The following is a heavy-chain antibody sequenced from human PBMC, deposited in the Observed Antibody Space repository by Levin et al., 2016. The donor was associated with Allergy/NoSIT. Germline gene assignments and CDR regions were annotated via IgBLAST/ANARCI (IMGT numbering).Heavy chain of an antibody. Sequence: WIRQPPGKGLVWVSRIKDDGSTINYADSVQGRFTISRDNAKNMVYLQMNSLRAEDTAVYYCARDPVVSGWFSRHGMDFWGQGTTVTVSS. J-gene: IGHJ6*02. CDR2: IKDDGSTI. D-gene: IGHD6-19*01. V-gene: IGHV3-74*01. CDR3: ARDPVVSGWFSRHGMDF.